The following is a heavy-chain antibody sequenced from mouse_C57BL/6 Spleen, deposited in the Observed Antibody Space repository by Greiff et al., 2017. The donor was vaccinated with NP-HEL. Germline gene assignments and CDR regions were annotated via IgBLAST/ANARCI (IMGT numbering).Heavy chain of an antibody. V-gene: IGHV1-82*01. CDR3: ARNYGSSYDY. Sequence: VKLQESGPELVKPGASVKISCKASGYAFSSSWMNWVKQRPGKGLEWIGRIYPGDGDTNYNGKFKGKATLTADKSSSTAYMQLSSLTSEDSAVYFCARNYGSSYDYWGQGTLVTVSA. J-gene: IGHJ3*01. D-gene: IGHD1-1*01. CDR1: GYAFSSSW. CDR2: IYPGDGDT.